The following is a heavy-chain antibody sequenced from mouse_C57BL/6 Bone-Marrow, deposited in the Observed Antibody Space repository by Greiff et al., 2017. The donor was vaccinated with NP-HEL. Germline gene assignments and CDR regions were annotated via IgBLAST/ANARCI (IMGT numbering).Heavy chain of an antibody. CDR2: GQGLEWSG. D-gene: IGHD2-4*01. V-gene: IGHV1-87*01. CDR1: YT. CDR3: SEDSAVYYCACTRIRGWFAY. Sequence: VQLQQSGPELARPWASVKISCQAFYTFFRRFRFAIRDTNSWLRLVKQRPGQGLEWSGAIYPGDGDTSYMHTFKCYATVYADQSSRTAYVQLSSLSSEDSAVYYCACTRIRGWFAYWGQGTLVPVSA. J-gene: IGHJ3*01.